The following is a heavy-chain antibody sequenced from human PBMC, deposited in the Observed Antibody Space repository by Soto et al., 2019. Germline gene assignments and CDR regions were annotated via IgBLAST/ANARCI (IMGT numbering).Heavy chain of an antibody. CDR1: GYTFTSYD. CDR2: MNPNSGNT. CDR3: ARGVSIAAAGPYYYYYYMDV. Sequence: ASVKVSCKASGYTFTSYDINLVRQATGQGLEWMGWMNPNSGNTGYAQKFQGRVTMTRNTSISTAYMELSSLRSEDTAVYYCARGVSIAAAGPYYYYYYMDVWGKGTTVTV. V-gene: IGHV1-8*01. D-gene: IGHD6-13*01. J-gene: IGHJ6*03.